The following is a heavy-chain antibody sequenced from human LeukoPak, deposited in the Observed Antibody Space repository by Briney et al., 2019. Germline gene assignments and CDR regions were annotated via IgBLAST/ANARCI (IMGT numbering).Heavy chain of an antibody. CDR3: ARAGITMIVRYFDY. CDR2: INSDGSST. V-gene: IGHV3-74*01. D-gene: IGHD3-22*01. J-gene: IGHJ4*02. CDR1: GFTFSSYW. Sequence: PGGSLRLSCAASGFTFSSYWMHWVRQAPGKGLVWVSRINSDGSSTSYADSVKGPFTISRDNAKNTLYLQMSSLRAEDTAVYYCARAGITMIVRYFDYWGQGTLVTVSS.